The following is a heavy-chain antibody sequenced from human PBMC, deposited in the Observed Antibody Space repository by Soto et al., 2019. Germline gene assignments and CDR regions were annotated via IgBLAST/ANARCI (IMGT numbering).Heavy chain of an antibody. J-gene: IGHJ4*02. D-gene: IGHD5-12*01. CDR1: GGSLTGYY. Sequence: QVQLQQWGAGLLKPSETLSLTGTVNGGSLTGYYWSWIRQPPGKGLEWIGEVEDGGSTNYSPSPRGRVAISADTSKSHFSLRLTSMSAAETAVYFRARGQEGIVAPLWVQGALVAVSS. CDR3: ARGQEGIVAPL. CDR2: VEDGGST. V-gene: IGHV4-34*01.